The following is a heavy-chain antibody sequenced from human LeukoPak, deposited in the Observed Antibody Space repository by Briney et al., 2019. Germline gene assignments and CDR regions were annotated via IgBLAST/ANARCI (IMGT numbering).Heavy chain of an antibody. CDR2: INSDSGFT. CDR1: GYTFTGYY. CDR3: ARNFDMKGFDP. J-gene: IGHJ5*02. V-gene: IGHV1-2*02. D-gene: IGHD3-9*01. Sequence: ASVKVSCKASGYTFTGYYMNWARQAPGQGLEWMGWINSDSGFTKYAQKFQGRVTMTRDTSITTVYMDLTRLTSDDTAVYYCARNFDMKGFDPWGQGTLVTVSS.